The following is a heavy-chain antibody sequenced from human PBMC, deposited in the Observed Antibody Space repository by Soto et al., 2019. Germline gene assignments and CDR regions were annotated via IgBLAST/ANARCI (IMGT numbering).Heavy chain of an antibody. V-gene: IGHV1-2*02. Sequence: ASVKVSCKASGYIFSGYYIHWVRQAPGQGLEWMGWLNPNSGGTNYAQKFQDRVIMTRDTSISTAYMELSRLRSDDTAVYYCAKDASQTLRKSYHNDYWGPGTLVTVSS. CDR3: AKDASQTLRKSYHNDY. J-gene: IGHJ4*02. CDR1: GYIFSGYY. CDR2: LNPNSGGT. D-gene: IGHD1-26*01.